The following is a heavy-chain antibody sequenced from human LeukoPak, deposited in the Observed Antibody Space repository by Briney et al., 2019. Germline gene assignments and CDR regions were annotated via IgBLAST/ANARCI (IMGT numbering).Heavy chain of an antibody. J-gene: IGHJ4*02. Sequence: GGSLRLSCAASGFTFDDYAMHWVRQAPGKGLEWVSLISGDGGSTYYADSVKGRFTISRDNSKNSLFLQMNSLRTEGTALYYCAKEGIAAAVDYWGQGTLVTVSS. CDR3: AKEGIAAAVDY. CDR1: GFTFDDYA. D-gene: IGHD6-13*01. V-gene: IGHV3-43*02. CDR2: ISGDGGST.